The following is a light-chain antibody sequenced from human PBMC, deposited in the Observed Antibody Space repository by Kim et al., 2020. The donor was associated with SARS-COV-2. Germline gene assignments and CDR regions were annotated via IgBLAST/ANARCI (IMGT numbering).Light chain of an antibody. CDR1: RSDVESYNL. J-gene: IGLJ2*01. Sequence: GQSITISCSGTRSDVESYNLVSWYQQHPGKAPTLMLYEGSKRPPGVSTRFSGSKSGNTASLTISGLQAEDEADYYCCSYAGSSTLVFGGGTQLTVL. V-gene: IGLV2-23*01. CDR2: EGS. CDR3: CSYAGSSTLV.